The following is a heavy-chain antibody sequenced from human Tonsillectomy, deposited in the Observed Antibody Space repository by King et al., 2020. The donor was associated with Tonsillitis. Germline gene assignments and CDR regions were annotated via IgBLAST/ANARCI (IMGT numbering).Heavy chain of an antibody. D-gene: IGHD6-13*01. CDR3: ANDFGKVRGKLAEYFFDS. J-gene: IGHJ4*02. CDR1: GFTFDDYT. CDR2: ISWDGGTT. Sequence: VQLVESGGVVVQPGGSLRLSCAAPGFTFDDYTMHWVRHAPGKGLEWVSRISWDGGTTRYADSVRGRFTISRDKSKNSLYLKMNSLTTEDTALYYCANDFGKVRGKLAEYFFDSWGQGTLVTVSS. V-gene: IGHV3-43*01.